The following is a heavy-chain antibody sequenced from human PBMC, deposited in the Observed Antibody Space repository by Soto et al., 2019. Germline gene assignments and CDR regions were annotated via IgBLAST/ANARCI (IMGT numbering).Heavy chain of an antibody. V-gene: IGHV3-23*01. CDR3: AKVGSITMVRGVINYFDY. CDR1: GFTFSSYA. D-gene: IGHD3-10*01. CDR2: ISGSGGST. J-gene: IGHJ4*02. Sequence: GGSLRLSCAASGFTFSSYAMSWVRQAPGKGLEWVSAISGSGGSTYYADSVKGRFTISRDNSKNTLYLQMNSLRAEDTAVYYCAKVGSITMVRGVINYFDYWGQGTLVTVSS.